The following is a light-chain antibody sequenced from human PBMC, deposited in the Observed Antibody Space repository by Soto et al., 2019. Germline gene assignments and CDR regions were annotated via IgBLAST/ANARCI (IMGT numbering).Light chain of an antibody. CDR3: SSYAGDNSFA. J-gene: IGLJ1*01. Sequence: QSVLTQPPSASGSPGQSVTISCTGTSSDVGASNYVSWYQQHSDKAPKLMIYEVSKRPSGVPDRFSGSKSGNTASLTVSGLQAEDEADYYCSSYAGDNSFAFGSGTKVTVL. V-gene: IGLV2-8*01. CDR2: EVS. CDR1: SSDVGASNY.